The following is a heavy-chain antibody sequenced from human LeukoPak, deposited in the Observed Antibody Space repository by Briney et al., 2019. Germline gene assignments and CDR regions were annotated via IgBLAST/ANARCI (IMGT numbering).Heavy chain of an antibody. CDR1: GFTFSSYE. CDR3: ARGSGKSDY. Sequence: GGSLRLSCAASGFTFSSYEMNWVRQAPGKGLEWVSYIGSSGSTIYYADSVKGRFTISRDNAKNSLYLQMNSLRAEDTAVYYCARGSGKSDYWGQGTLVTVSS. CDR2: IGSSGSTI. D-gene: IGHD3-10*01. V-gene: IGHV3-48*03. J-gene: IGHJ4*02.